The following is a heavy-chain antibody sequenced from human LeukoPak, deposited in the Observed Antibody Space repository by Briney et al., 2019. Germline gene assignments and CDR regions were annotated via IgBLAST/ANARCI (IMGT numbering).Heavy chain of an antibody. J-gene: IGHJ3*02. Sequence: GGSLRLSCAASGFIFSDHYIDWVRQAPGKGLELVGRSRDKGNSYTKAYAASVRGRFTISTDNAKNSLYLQMNSLRAEDTAVYYCARGYRLGVVERDAFDIWGQGTMVTVSS. CDR2: SRDKGNSYTK. D-gene: IGHD3-3*01. V-gene: IGHV3-72*01. CDR3: ARGYRLGVVERDAFDI. CDR1: GFIFSDHY.